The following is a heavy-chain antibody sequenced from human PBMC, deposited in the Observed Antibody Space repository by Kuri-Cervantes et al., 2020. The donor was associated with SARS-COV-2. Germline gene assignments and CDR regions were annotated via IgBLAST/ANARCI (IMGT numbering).Heavy chain of an antibody. CDR2: ISSRGGST. J-gene: IGHJ4*02. CDR1: GLTFSAYA. Sequence: LSLTCAVSGLTFSAYAMTWVRQAPGKGLEWVSTISSRGGSTFYADSVKGRFTISRDNSKDTLYLQVNGLRAEDTAIYYCVLFNSLNTRAFDYWGQGVLVTVSS. D-gene: IGHD1/OR15-1a*01. V-gene: IGHV3-23*01. CDR3: VLFNSLNTRAFDY.